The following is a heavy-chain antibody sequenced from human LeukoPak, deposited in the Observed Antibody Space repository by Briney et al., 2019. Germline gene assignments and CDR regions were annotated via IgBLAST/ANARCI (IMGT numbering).Heavy chain of an antibody. CDR3: ARRIQLWSYWHFDL. J-gene: IGHJ2*01. D-gene: IGHD5-18*01. Sequence: SETLSLTCSVSGGSLNGYSWGWVRQPPGKGLECIGYMFDRGSPNHHPSLQNRVTTSVDTSKNEFSLRLTSVTAADTAVYYCARRIQLWSYWHFDLWGRGTLVTVSS. V-gene: IGHV4-4*09. CDR2: MFDRGSP. CDR1: GGSLNGYS.